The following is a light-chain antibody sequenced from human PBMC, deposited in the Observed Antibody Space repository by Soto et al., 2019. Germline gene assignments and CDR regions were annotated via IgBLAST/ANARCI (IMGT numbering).Light chain of an antibody. V-gene: IGLV2-11*01. CDR1: SSGVGGYDH. J-gene: IGLJ3*02. CDR2: LVT. Sequence: QSVLTQPRSVSGSPGQSVTISCSGTSSGVGGYDHVSWYQHHPGQAPKLMIYLVTQRPSGVPDRFSGSKSGNTASLTISGLQAEDEADYYCCSNAASNTWVFGGGTKLTVL. CDR3: CSNAASNTWV.